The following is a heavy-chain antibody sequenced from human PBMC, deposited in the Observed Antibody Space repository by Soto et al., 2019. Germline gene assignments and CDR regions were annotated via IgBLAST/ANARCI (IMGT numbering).Heavy chain of an antibody. V-gene: IGHV3-23*01. CDR2: IRGSGGST. D-gene: IGHD4-17*01. J-gene: IGHJ4*02. CDR1: VFTLSNYP. CDR3: ARVRVCATGRFDY. Sequence: LRLSCAGSVFTLSNYPMSWFRQAPGKGLAWVSAIRGSGGSTYYADSVKGRFTISRDNSKNTVYLQMNSQRAEDTALYYCARVRVCATGRFDYWGQGTLVTVSS.